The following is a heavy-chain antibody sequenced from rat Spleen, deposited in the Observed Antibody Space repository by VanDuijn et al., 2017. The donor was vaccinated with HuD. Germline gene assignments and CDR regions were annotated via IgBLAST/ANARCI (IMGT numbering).Heavy chain of an antibody. CDR3: ARIPFY. J-gene: IGHJ2*01. D-gene: IGHD1-4*01. V-gene: IGHV3-1*01. CDR2: ISYSGST. Sequence: EVQLQESGPGLVKPSQSLSLTCSVTGYSITSNYWGWIRKFPGNKMEWIGHISYSGSTSYNPSLKSRISITRETSKNQFFLQLNSVTTEDTAKYYCARIPFYWGQGVMVTVSS. CDR1: GYSITSNY.